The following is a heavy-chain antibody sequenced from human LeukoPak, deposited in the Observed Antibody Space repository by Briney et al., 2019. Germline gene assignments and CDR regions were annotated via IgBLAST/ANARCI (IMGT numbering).Heavy chain of an antibody. CDR1: GYTFTSYY. D-gene: IGHD3-10*01. Sequence: ASVKVSCKASGYTFTSYYMHWVRQAPGQGLEWMGIINPSGGSTSYAQKFQGRVTMTRDTSTSTVYMELSSLRSEDTAVYYCARDRQIVLWFGELSHNYYYYGMDVWGKGTTVTVSS. CDR3: ARDRQIVLWFGELSHNYYYYGMDV. CDR2: INPSGGST. V-gene: IGHV1-46*01. J-gene: IGHJ6*04.